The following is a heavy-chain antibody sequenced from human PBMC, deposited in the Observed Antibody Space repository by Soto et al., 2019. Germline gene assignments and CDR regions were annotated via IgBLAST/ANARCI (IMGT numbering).Heavy chain of an antibody. Sequence: ASVNGSCKAAGFSFTGYYIHWLRKALGQGLEWMGWINAHSGGTEYAQKFQGRVTLTRDTSIATAYLTLTSLTSDDTALYYCAKDLTRQLAYLLDLWGHRTPVPV. J-gene: IGHJ5*02. CDR1: GFSFTGYY. CDR3: AKDLTRQLAYLLDL. V-gene: IGHV1-2*02. D-gene: IGHD6-6*01. CDR2: INAHSGGT.